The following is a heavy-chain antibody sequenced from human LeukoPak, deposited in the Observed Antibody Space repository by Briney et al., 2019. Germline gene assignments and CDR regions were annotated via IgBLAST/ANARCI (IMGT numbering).Heavy chain of an antibody. V-gene: IGHV3-7*01. CDR2: IKQDGSEK. D-gene: IGHD2-15*01. Sequence: GGSLRLSCAASGFTFSSYWMSWVRQAPGKGLEWVANIKQDGSEKYYVDSVKGRFTISRDNAKNSLYLQMNSLRAEDTAVYYCARDRYCSGGSCPYYHGMDVWGQGTTVTVSS. CDR1: GFTFSSYW. J-gene: IGHJ6*02. CDR3: ARDRYCSGGSCPYYHGMDV.